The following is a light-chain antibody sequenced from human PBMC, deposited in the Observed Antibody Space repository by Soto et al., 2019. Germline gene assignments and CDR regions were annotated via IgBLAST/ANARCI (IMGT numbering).Light chain of an antibody. CDR1: SSDVGGYNY. J-gene: IGLJ2*01. Sequence: QSALTQPASVSGSPGQSITISCTGTSSDVGGYNYVSWYQQHPGKAPKLMIFEVSNRPSGVSHRFSGSKSGNTASLTISGLLAEDEADYYCCLYTTSSTLVFGGGTKVTVL. CDR2: EVS. CDR3: CLYTTSSTLV. V-gene: IGLV2-14*01.